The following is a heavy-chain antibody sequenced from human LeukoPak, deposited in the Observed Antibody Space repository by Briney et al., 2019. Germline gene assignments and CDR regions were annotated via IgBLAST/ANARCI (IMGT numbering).Heavy chain of an antibody. CDR2: IIPIFGTA. J-gene: IGHJ4*02. D-gene: IGHD6-19*01. CDR1: GGTFSSYA. CDR3: AREGGSGWSEIDY. Sequence: ASVKVSCKASGGTFSSYAISWVRQAPGQGLAWMGGIIPIFGTANYAQKFQGRVTITADESTSTAYMELSSLRSEDTAVYYCAREGGSGWSEIDYWGQGTLVTVSS. V-gene: IGHV1-69*13.